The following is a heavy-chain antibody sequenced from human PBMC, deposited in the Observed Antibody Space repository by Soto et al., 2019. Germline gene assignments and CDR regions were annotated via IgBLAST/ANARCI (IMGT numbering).Heavy chain of an antibody. CDR3: AREYSSSWYEKGAFDI. J-gene: IGHJ3*02. D-gene: IGHD6-13*01. Sequence: SVKVSCKASGGTSSSYAIRWVREAPGQGLEWMGGIIPIFGTANYAQKFQGRVTITADESTSTAYMELSSLRSEDTAVYYCAREYSSSWYEKGAFDIWGQGTMVTV. V-gene: IGHV1-69*13. CDR1: GGTSSSYA. CDR2: IIPIFGTA.